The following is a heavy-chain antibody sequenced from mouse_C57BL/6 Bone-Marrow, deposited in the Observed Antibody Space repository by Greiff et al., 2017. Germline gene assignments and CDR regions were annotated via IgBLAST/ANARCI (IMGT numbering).Heavy chain of an antibody. CDR3: ARPYGRSSLAY. V-gene: IGHV1-9*01. CDR1: GYTFSSYW. CDR2: ILPGSGST. Sequence: VQLQQSGAELMKPGASVKISCKATGYTFSSYWIEWVKQRPGHGLEWIGEILPGSGSTNYNDKFKGKATFTANTSSNTAYMQLSSLTSEDSAVYYCARPYGRSSLAYWGQGTLVTVSA. J-gene: IGHJ3*01. D-gene: IGHD1-1*01.